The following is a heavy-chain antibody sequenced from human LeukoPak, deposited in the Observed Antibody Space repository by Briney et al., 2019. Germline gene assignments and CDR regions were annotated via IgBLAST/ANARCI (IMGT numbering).Heavy chain of an antibody. CDR3: ARDISSHYYYYGMDV. CDR2: ISGSGGST. D-gene: IGHD3-16*02. Sequence: PGGSLRLSCAASGFTFSSYAMSWVRQAPGKGLEWVSAISGSGGSTYYADSVKGRFTISRDNSKNTLYLQMNSLRAEDTAVYYCARDISSHYYYYGMDVWGQGTTVTVSS. V-gene: IGHV3-23*01. J-gene: IGHJ6*02. CDR1: GFTFSSYA.